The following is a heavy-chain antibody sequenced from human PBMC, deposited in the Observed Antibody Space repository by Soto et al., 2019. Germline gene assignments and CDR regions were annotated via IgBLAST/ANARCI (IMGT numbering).Heavy chain of an antibody. Sequence: QVQLVQSGAEVKKPGASVKVSCKASGYTFTSYGISWVRQAPGQGLEWMGWISAYNGNTNYAQKLQGRVTMTTDTSTSTTYMELRSLRSDDTALYYCARELGYCSGGSCSQLLDYWGQGTLVTVSS. D-gene: IGHD2-15*01. CDR3: ARELGYCSGGSCSQLLDY. V-gene: IGHV1-18*01. CDR2: ISAYNGNT. J-gene: IGHJ4*02. CDR1: GYTFTSYG.